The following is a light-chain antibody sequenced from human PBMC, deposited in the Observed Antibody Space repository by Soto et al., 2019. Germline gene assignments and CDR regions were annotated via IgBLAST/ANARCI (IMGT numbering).Light chain of an antibody. CDR1: RGISGW. CDR3: QQYNSFWT. V-gene: IGKV1-5*03. Sequence: DIQLTQSPSSLSASVGDRVSITCRASRGISGWLAWYQQKPGKAPKLLIYNASSLEIGVPSRCSGSRSGTEFTLTISSLQPGDFATYYCQQYNSFWTFGQGTKVDIK. CDR2: NAS. J-gene: IGKJ1*01.